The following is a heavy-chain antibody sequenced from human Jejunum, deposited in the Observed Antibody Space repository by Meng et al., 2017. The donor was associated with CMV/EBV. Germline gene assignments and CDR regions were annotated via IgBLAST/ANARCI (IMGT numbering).Heavy chain of an antibody. J-gene: IGHJ4*02. CDR3: AKIWPTVTCDY. CDR2: ISDSGDNT. Sequence: AASGFTFSGYAMSWVRQAPGRGLEWVSTISDSGDNTYYADSVKGRFTVSRDNSKKMLYLHVNSLRAEDTALYYCAKIWPTVTCDYWGQGTLVTVSS. CDR1: GFTFSGYA. D-gene: IGHD4-17*01. V-gene: IGHV3-23*01.